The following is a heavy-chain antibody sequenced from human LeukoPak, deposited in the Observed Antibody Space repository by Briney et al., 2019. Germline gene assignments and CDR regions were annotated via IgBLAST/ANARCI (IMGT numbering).Heavy chain of an antibody. CDR1: GDSLSSNSAA. J-gene: IGHJ4*02. Sequence: SQTPSLTCAISGDSLSSNSAASDSTRQSPSRGLGWRGRTYYRSKWYNDYAVSVKSRITINADTSKNQFSQQLNSVTPEDTAVYYCGRAGRLGDLTDYWGRGTLVTVS. V-gene: IGHV6-1*01. D-gene: IGHD3-16*01. CDR3: GRAGRLGDLTDY. CDR2: TYYRSKWYN.